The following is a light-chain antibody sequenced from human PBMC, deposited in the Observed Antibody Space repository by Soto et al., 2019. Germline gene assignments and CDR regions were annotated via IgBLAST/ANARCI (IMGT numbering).Light chain of an antibody. CDR1: QSLLSSRNGRHT. CDR2: WAS. J-gene: IGKJ4*01. CDR3: QQHLDFLVT. Sequence: DIVLTQSPEFLAVSLGERATIKCRSSQSLLSSRNGRHTLSWLQKKPGQPPRLLIYWASTRHSGVPDRFSGGESGTDFTLTISSLQPEDVAVYYCQQHLDFLVTFGGGTEVDIK. V-gene: IGKV4-1*01.